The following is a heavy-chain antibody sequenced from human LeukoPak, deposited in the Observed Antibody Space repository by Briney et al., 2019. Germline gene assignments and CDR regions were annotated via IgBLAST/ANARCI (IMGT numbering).Heavy chain of an antibody. CDR2: VSHTGAT. CDR1: GASMNGYV. D-gene: IGHD1-26*01. Sequence: SDTLSLTCSVSGASMNGYVWNWVRQTPEKGLEWIGYVSHTGATTSNPTLKSRVSITIDTSKSQISLTMTSVTAADSALYYCARDRRGSFYTFDLWGPGTIVSVS. V-gene: IGHV4-59*01. CDR3: ARDRRGSFYTFDL. J-gene: IGHJ3*01.